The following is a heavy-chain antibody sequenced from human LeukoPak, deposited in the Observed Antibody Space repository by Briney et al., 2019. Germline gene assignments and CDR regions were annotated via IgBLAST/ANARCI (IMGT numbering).Heavy chain of an antibody. V-gene: IGHV3-30*18. D-gene: IGHD5-12*01. CDR3: AKDLVATILYYFDS. CDR2: ISYDGSNK. CDR1: GFTFSSYG. Sequence: GGSLRLSCAASGFTFSSYGMHWARQARGRGLEWVAVISYDGSNKYYAESVKGRFTISRDNSKNTLYLQMYSLRAEDTAVYYCAKDLVATILYYFDSWGQGALVTVSS. J-gene: IGHJ4*02.